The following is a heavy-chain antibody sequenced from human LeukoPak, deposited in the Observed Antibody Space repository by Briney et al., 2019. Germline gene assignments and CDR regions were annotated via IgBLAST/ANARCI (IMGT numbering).Heavy chain of an antibody. Sequence: GGSLRLSCAASGFNFIDYTMNWVRQAPGKGPEWVSSISSSSSYIYYADSVKGRFTISRDNAKNSLYLQMNSLRAEDTAVYYCARDPTSGYSSGWYHYWGQGTLVTVSS. CDR3: ARDPTSGYSSGWYHY. CDR2: ISSSSSYI. V-gene: IGHV3-21*01. J-gene: IGHJ4*02. D-gene: IGHD6-19*01. CDR1: GFNFIDYT.